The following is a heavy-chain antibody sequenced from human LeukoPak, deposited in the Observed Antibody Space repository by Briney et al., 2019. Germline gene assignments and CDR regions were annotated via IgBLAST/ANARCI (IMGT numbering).Heavy chain of an antibody. CDR2: IKPSVGST. CDR1: GYTSTSYY. D-gene: IGHD5-24*01. Sequence: ASPKVSCKASGYTSTSYYMHWVRQAPGQGVERMGIIKPSVGSTSYAQKFRGRVTMTRVTSTSTVYMELSSLRSEDTAVYHCARERDGYNFPDFDYWGQGTLVTVSS. J-gene: IGHJ4*02. V-gene: IGHV1-46*03. CDR3: ARERDGYNFPDFDY.